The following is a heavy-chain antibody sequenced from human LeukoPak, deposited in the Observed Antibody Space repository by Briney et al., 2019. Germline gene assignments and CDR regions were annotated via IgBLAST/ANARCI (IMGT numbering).Heavy chain of an antibody. CDR1: GGTFSSYA. Sequence: SVKVSCKASGGTFSSYAISWVRQAPGQGLEWMGGIIPIFGTANYAQKFQGRVTITADESTSTAYMELSSLRSEDTAVYYCARCKVDGSGYYYYYGMDVWGQGTTVTVPS. V-gene: IGHV1-69*13. D-gene: IGHD3-10*01. CDR2: IIPIFGTA. CDR3: ARCKVDGSGYYYYYGMDV. J-gene: IGHJ6*02.